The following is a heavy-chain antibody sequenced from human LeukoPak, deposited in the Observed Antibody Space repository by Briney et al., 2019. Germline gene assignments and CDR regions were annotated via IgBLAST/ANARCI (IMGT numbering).Heavy chain of an antibody. Sequence: GGSLSLSCAASGFAFRSFVVSWVRQAPGKGLEGGSSISGYGDRIYYADSVKGRFTNYRDNSKNMLYVQMNGLRAEDTATYYCAREGVAGTTRGAYFVHWGRGTLVSV. CDR1: GFAFRSFV. J-gene: IGHJ4*02. CDR2: ISGYGDRI. D-gene: IGHD4-17*01. CDR3: AREGVAGTTRGAYFVH. V-gene: IGHV3-23*01.